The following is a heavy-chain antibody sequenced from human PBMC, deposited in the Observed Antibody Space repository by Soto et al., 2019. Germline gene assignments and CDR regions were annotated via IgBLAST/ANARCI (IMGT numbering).Heavy chain of an antibody. CDR1: GGPISSSSYY. CDR2: IYYSGST. D-gene: IGHD3-16*02. J-gene: IGHJ4*02. V-gene: IGHV4-39*01. Sequence: SETLSLTCTVSGGPISSSSYYWGWIRQPPGKGLEWIGSIYYSGSTYYNPSLKSRVTISVDTSKNQFSLKLSSVTAADTAVYYCARVCRLRLGELSYYYDYWGQGTLVTVSS. CDR3: ARVCRLRLGELSYYYDY.